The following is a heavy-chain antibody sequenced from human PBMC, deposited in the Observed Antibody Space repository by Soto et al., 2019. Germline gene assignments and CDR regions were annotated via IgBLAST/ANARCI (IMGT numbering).Heavy chain of an antibody. Sequence: QVQLVESGGGVVQPGRSLRLSCAASGFTFSSYGMHWVRQAPGKGLEWVAVIWYDGSNKYYADSVKGRFTISRENSKNTLDLQMNSLRAEDTAVYYCARDGYDSSGSEGYYFDYWGQGTLVTVSS. J-gene: IGHJ4*02. CDR3: ARDGYDSSGSEGYYFDY. CDR2: IWYDGSNK. CDR1: GFTFSSYG. V-gene: IGHV3-33*01. D-gene: IGHD3-22*01.